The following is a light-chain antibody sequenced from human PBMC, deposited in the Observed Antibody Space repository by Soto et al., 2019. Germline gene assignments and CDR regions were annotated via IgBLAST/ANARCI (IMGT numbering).Light chain of an antibody. J-gene: IGLJ2*01. CDR2: EVT. Sequence: QSVLTQPASVSGSPGQSITISCTGTPSDIGRYNYVSWYQQFPGKVPKLLIHEVTSRPSEVSARFSGSKSGSTASLTTSGLQAEDEADYCCSSYSTTSSPHVLFGGGTKLTVL. V-gene: IGLV2-14*01. CDR1: PSDIGRYNY. CDR3: SSYSTTSSPHVL.